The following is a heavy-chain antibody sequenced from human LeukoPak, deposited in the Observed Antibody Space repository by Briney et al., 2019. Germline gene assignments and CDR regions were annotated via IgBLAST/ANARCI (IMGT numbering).Heavy chain of an antibody. Sequence: ASVKVSCKVYGYTFTDYYMHWVRQAPGQGLEWMGWINPNSGGTNYAQKFQGRVTMTRDTSISTAYMELSRLRSDDTAVYYCARDRRIAVAGINRFDYWGQGTLVTVSS. J-gene: IGHJ4*02. CDR2: INPNSGGT. V-gene: IGHV1-2*02. CDR1: GYTFTDYY. D-gene: IGHD6-19*01. CDR3: ARDRRIAVAGINRFDY.